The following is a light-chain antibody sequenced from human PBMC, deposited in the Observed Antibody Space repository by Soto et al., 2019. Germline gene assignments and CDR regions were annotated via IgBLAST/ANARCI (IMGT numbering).Light chain of an antibody. V-gene: IGKV3-20*01. Sequence: ESVLTQYQGTLSLSPGERGTLSCMASQTFGRTYLAWYQQRPGQSPRLLIYGASRRASGIPDRFMGSGAGTDVALTSGRWGPEDFSVYYCQQFGTSPLYTFGQGPKLEIK. CDR3: QQFGTSPLYT. J-gene: IGKJ2*01. CDR2: GAS. CDR1: QTFGRTY.